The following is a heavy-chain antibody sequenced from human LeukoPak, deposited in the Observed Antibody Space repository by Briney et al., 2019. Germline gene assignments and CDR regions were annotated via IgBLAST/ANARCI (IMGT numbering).Heavy chain of an antibody. D-gene: IGHD1-26*01. J-gene: IGHJ4*02. Sequence: GGSLRLSCAAPGFTFSSYSMNWVRQAPGKGLEWVSHISTSGSAMYYADSVKGRFTISRDNAKDSLYLQMNSLRDEDTAVYYCASSGSYRFDYWGQGTLVTVSS. CDR2: ISTSGSAM. V-gene: IGHV3-48*02. CDR1: GFTFSSYS. CDR3: ASSGSYRFDY.